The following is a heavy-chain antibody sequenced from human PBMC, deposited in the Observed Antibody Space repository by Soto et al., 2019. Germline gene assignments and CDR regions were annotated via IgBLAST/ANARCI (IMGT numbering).Heavy chain of an antibody. D-gene: IGHD3-10*01. J-gene: IGHJ6*03. Sequence: ASVKVSCKASGYTFTSYYMHWVRQAPGQGLEWMGWMNPNSGNTGYAQKFQGRVTMTRNTSISTAYMELSSLRSEDTAVYYCARGLGFGELSANYYYYYMDVWGKGTTVTVSS. V-gene: IGHV1-8*02. CDR2: MNPNSGNT. CDR3: ARGLGFGELSANYYYYYMDV. CDR1: GYTFTSYY.